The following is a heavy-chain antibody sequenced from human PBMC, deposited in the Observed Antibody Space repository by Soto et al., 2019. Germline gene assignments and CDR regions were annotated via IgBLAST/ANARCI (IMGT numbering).Heavy chain of an antibody. CDR1: GNTFTRYD. J-gene: IGHJ5*02. D-gene: IGHD5-12*01. Sequence: GASVKVSCKASGNTFTRYDMHWVRLAPGQGLEWMGIINPSGGSTSYAQKFQGRVTMTRDTSTSTVYMELSSLRSEDTAVYYCARAPNVALNWFDPWGQGTLVTVSS. V-gene: IGHV1-46*01. CDR2: INPSGGST. CDR3: ARAPNVALNWFDP.